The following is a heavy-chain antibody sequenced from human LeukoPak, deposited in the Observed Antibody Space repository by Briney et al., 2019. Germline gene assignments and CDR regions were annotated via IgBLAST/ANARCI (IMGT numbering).Heavy chain of an antibody. Sequence: GGSLRLSCAASGFRFSAYAMNWVRQAPGKGLEWVSSIGSSGSYMYYGDSVKGRFTVSRDNAKNPLYLEMNSLRAEDTAVYYCARDDYGSGTPTIDYWGQGTLVSVAS. D-gene: IGHD3-16*01. CDR1: GFRFSAYA. V-gene: IGHV3-21*01. CDR2: IGSSGSYM. CDR3: ARDDYGSGTPTIDY. J-gene: IGHJ4*02.